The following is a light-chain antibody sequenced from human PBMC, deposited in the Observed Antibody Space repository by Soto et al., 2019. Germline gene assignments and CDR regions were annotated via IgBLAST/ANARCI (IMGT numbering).Light chain of an antibody. CDR2: DAS. CDR1: HSMIRL. CDR3: QQYNSYSYT. J-gene: IGKJ2*01. V-gene: IGKV1-5*01. Sequence: DIQMTQSPSTLSASVGDRVAITCRASHSMIRLFAWYXXKPLKAPKLLIYDASNLENGVPSRFSGSGSGTDFTLTISSLQPDDFATYYCQQYNSYSYTFGQGTKVDIK.